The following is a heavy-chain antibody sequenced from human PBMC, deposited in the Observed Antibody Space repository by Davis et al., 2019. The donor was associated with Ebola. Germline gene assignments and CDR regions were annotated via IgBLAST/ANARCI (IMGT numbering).Heavy chain of an antibody. CDR3: ARRAAAGSIDY. CDR1: GYTFTSYY. J-gene: IGHJ4*02. CDR2: INPSGGST. D-gene: IGHD6-13*01. V-gene: IGHV1-46*01. Sequence: ASVKVSCKASGYTFTSYYMHWVRQAPGQGLEWMGIINPSGGSTSYAQKFQGRVTMTRDTSTSTAYMELRSLRSEDTAVYYCARRAAAGSIDYWGQGTLVTVSS.